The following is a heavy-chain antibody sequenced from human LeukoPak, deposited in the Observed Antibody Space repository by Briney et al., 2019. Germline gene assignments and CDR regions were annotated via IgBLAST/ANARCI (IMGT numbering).Heavy chain of an antibody. CDR3: AKTVIVVVIEYFQH. CDR2: ISGSGGST. CDR1: GFTFSSYA. Sequence: GGSLRLSCAASGFTFSSYAMSWVRQAPGKGLEWVSAISGSGGSTYYADSVKGRFTISRDNSKNTLYLQMNSLKAEDTAVYYCAKTVIVVVIEYFQHWGQGTLVTVSS. J-gene: IGHJ1*01. D-gene: IGHD3-22*01. V-gene: IGHV3-23*01.